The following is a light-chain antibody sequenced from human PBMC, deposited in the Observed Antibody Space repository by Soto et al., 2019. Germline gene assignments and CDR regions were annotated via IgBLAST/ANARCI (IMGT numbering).Light chain of an antibody. V-gene: IGKV3-11*01. Sequence: EIVLTQSPATLSLSPGERATLSCRASQSVSNYLVWYQQKTGQAPRLLIYDASKRATGIPARFSGGGSGTDFTLTISSLEPEDFAVYYCQQRSGWPWTFGQGTKVDIK. CDR2: DAS. CDR3: QQRSGWPWT. CDR1: QSVSNY. J-gene: IGKJ1*01.